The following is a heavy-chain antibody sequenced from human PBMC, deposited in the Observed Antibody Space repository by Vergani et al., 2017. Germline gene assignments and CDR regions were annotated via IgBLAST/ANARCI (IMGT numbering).Heavy chain of an antibody. CDR3: AKVSSGSLSPYFDY. J-gene: IGHJ4*02. Sequence: EVQLVESGGGLVQPGRSLRLSCAASGFTFDDYAMHWVRQAPGKGLEWVSGISWNSGSIGYADSVKGRFTISRDNAKNSRYLQMNSLRAEDTSLYYCAKVSSGSLSPYFDYWGQGTLVTVSS. CDR1: GFTFDDYA. V-gene: IGHV3-9*01. D-gene: IGHD1-26*01. CDR2: ISWNSGSI.